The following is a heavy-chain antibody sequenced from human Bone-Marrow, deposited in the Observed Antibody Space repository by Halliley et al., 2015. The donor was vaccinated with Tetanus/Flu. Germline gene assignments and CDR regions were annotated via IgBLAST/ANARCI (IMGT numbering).Heavy chain of an antibody. D-gene: IGHD1-26*01. J-gene: IGHJ5*02. CDR3: VKAISGAYSP. CDR2: ITATGDST. Sequence: YFSVITATGDSTNYADSVKGRFTISRDTSKNTVYLQRSSLRVEDTAVYYGVKAISGAYSPWGQGTLVTVSS. V-gene: IGHV3-64D*06.